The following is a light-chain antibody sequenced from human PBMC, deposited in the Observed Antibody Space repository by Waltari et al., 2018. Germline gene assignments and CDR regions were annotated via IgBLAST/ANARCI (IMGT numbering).Light chain of an antibody. J-gene: IGKJ5*01. CDR3: QQRSTPT. Sequence: EIVLTQSPATLPLSPGERATLSCRASQSVSSYLAWYQQKPGQAPRLLIYDASNRATGIPARFSGSGSGTDFTLTISSLEPEDFAVYYCQQRSTPTFGQGTRLEIK. CDR2: DAS. CDR1: QSVSSY. V-gene: IGKV3-11*01.